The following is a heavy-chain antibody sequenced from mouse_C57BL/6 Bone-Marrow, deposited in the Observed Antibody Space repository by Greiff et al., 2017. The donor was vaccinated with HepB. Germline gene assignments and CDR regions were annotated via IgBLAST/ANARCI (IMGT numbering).Heavy chain of an antibody. CDR2: IYPRSGNT. Sequence: VKLVESGAELARPGASVKLSCKASGYTFTSYGISWVKQRTGQGLEWIGEIYPRSGNTYYNEKFKGKATLTADKSSSTAYMELRSLTSEDSAVYVCAREGGSWFAYWGQGTLVTVSA. V-gene: IGHV1-81*01. J-gene: IGHJ3*01. CDR3: AREGGSWFAY. CDR1: GYTFTSYG.